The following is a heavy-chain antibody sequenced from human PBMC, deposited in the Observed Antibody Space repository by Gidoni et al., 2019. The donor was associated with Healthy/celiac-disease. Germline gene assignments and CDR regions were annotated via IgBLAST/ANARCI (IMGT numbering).Heavy chain of an antibody. CDR3: AREGVSGGLNDYIWGSYRLDAFDI. D-gene: IGHD3-16*02. J-gene: IGHJ3*02. CDR2: IYYSGST. V-gene: IGHV4-59*01. CDR1: GGSLSSYY. Sequence: QVQLQESGPGLVKPSETLSLTCTVSGGSLSSYYWSWIRQPPGKGLEWIGYIYYSGSTNYNPSLKSRVTISVDTSKNQFSLKLSSVTAADTAVYYCAREGVSGGLNDYIWGSYRLDAFDIWGQGTMVTVSS.